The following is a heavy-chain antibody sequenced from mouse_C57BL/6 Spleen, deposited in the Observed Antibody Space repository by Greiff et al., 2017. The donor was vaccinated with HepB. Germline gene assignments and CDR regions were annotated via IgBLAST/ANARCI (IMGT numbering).Heavy chain of an antibody. CDR2: INPNNGGT. CDR1: GYTFTDYN. CDR3: AMDGNYGGFAY. Sequence: EVKLVESGPELVKPGASVKMSCKASGYTFTDYNMHWVKQSHGKSLEWIGYINPNNGGTSYNQKFKGKATLTVNKSSSTAYMELRSLTSEDSAVYYCAMDGNYGGFAYWGQGTLVTVSA. V-gene: IGHV1-22*01. D-gene: IGHD2-1*01. J-gene: IGHJ3*01.